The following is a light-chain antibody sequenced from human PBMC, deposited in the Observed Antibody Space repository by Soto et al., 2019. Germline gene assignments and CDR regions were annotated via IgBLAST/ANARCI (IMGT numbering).Light chain of an antibody. CDR2: DAS. Sequence: DIQMTQSPSTLSASVGDRVTITCRASQSISYWLAWYQQKPGKAPKLLIYDASSLESGVPSRFSGSGSGTEFTLTISSLQPDDFATYYCQQYNSYRTFGQGTKVDIK. CDR3: QQYNSYRT. V-gene: IGKV1-5*01. CDR1: QSISYW. J-gene: IGKJ1*01.